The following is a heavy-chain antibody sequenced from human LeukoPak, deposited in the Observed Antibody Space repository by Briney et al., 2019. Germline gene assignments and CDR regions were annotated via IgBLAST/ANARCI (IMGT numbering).Heavy chain of an antibody. Sequence: GGSLRLSCAASGFTFNKYAMNWVRQAPGKGLEWVSSITSSSRYTFYADSVKGRFTISRDNAKNSLYLQMNSLRAEDTAIYYCARSIAAAGWTTFDYWGQGTLVTVSS. V-gene: IGHV3-21*06. J-gene: IGHJ4*02. CDR3: ARSIAAAGWTTFDY. CDR1: GFTFNKYA. CDR2: ITSSSRYT. D-gene: IGHD6-13*01.